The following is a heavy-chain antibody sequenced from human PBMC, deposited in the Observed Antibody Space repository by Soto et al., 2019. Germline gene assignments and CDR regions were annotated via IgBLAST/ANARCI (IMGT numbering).Heavy chain of an antibody. CDR3: VRFNYYYYMDV. CDR1: GGSISSYY. CDR2: IYYSGST. Sequence: SSETLSLTCTVSGGSISSYYWSWIRQPPGKGLEWIGYIYYSGSTNYNPSLKSRVTISVDTSKNQFSLKLSSVTAADTAVYYCVRFNYYYYMDVWGKGTTVTVSS. J-gene: IGHJ6*03. V-gene: IGHV4-59*08.